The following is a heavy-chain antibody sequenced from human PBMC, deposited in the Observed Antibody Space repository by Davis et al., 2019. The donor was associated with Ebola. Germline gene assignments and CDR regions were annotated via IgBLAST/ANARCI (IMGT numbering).Heavy chain of an antibody. D-gene: IGHD3-3*01. CDR2: ISWNSGSI. CDR3: ARDATIFGVVIFYYGMDV. CDR1: GFTFDDYA. V-gene: IGHV3-9*01. J-gene: IGHJ6*04. Sequence: GGSLRLSCAASGFTFDDYAMHWVRQAPGKGLEWVSGISWNSGSIGYADSVKGRFTISRDNAKNSLYLQMNSLRAEDTAVYYCARDATIFGVVIFYYGMDVWGKGTTVTVSS.